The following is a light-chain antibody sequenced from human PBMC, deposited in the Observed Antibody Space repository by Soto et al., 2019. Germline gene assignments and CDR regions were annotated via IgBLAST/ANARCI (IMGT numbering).Light chain of an antibody. CDR3: LQDYSYPLT. CDR2: AAS. CDR1: EDIRND. V-gene: IGKV1-6*02. J-gene: IGKJ1*01. Sequence: AIQMTQSPSSLSASVGDRVTITCRASEDIRNDLGWYQHKPGKAPKLLIYAASSLQIGVPSRFSATGSGTDFTLTISSLQPEDFATYYCLQDYSYPLTFGQGTKVEIK.